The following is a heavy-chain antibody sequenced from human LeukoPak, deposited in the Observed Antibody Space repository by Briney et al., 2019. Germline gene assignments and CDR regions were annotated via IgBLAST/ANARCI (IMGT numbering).Heavy chain of an antibody. CDR1: GYTFTGYY. V-gene: IGHV1-2*02. J-gene: IGHJ4*02. Sequence: ASVKVSCKASGYTFTGYYMHWVRQAPGQGLEWMGWINPNSGGTNYAQKFQGRVTMTRDTSISTAYMELSRLRSDDTAVYYCARLYDILTGFSYWGQGTLATVSS. D-gene: IGHD3-9*01. CDR2: INPNSGGT. CDR3: ARLYDILTGFSY.